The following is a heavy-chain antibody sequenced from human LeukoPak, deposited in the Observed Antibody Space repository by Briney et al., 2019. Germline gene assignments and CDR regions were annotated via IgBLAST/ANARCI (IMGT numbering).Heavy chain of an antibody. CDR1: VYSISSDYY. Sequence: PSETLSLTCAVSVYSISSDYYWGWIRQPPGKGLEWIGSIHHSGSTYYNPSLKSRVTTSVDTSKKQFFLKVSSVTAADTAVYYCARAWYSGTLGARFDYWGQGTLVTVSS. V-gene: IGHV4-38-2*01. CDR3: ARAWYSGTLGARFDY. CDR2: IHHSGST. D-gene: IGHD1-26*01. J-gene: IGHJ4*02.